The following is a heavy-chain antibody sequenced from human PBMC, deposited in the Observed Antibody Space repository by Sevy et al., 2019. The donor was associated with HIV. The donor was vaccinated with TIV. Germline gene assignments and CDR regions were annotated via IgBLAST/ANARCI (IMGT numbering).Heavy chain of an antibody. V-gene: IGHV3-23*01. Sequence: GGSLRLSCAASGFSFSGYVMNWVRQAPGKGLEWVSSISGRDSSTYYADSVRGRFIISRDNSENTLYLQMNGLRAEDPAVYYCAKVTLWELLAAHDAFDVWGQGTMVTVSS. CDR2: ISGRDSST. J-gene: IGHJ3*01. CDR3: AKVTLWELLAAHDAFDV. D-gene: IGHD1-26*01. CDR1: GFSFSGYV.